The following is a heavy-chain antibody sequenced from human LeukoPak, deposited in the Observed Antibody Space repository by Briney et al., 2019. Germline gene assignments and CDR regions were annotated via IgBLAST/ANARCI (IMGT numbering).Heavy chain of an antibody. CDR1: GGSISSGDYY. D-gene: IGHD4-11*01. CDR3: ARGAYSNPYYFDY. V-gene: IGHV4-30-4*01. CDR2: IYYSGST. Sequence: SETLSLTCTVSGGSISSGDYYWSWIRQPPGKGLEWIGYIYYSGSTYYNPSLKSRVTISVDTSKNQFSLKLSSVTAADTAVYYCARGAYSNPYYFDYWGQGTLVTVSS. J-gene: IGHJ4*02.